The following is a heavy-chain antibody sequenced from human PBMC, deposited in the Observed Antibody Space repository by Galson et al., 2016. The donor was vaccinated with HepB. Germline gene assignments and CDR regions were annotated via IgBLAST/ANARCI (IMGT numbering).Heavy chain of an antibody. V-gene: IGHV5-51*01. J-gene: IGHJ4*02. D-gene: IGHD3-22*01. CDR2: IYPGDSET. CDR1: GYSFTSYW. CDR3: ARHLNYHDNTGYSYADY. Sequence: QSGAEVKKPGESLKISCKGSGYSFTSYWIAWVRQMPGKGLEWMGIIYPGDSETRYSPPFEGQVTISADKSISTAYLQWSSLKASDTAMYYCARHLNYHDNTGYSYADYWGQGTLVTVSS.